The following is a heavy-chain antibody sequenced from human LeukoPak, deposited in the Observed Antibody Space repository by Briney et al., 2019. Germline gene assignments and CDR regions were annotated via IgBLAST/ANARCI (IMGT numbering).Heavy chain of an antibody. J-gene: IGHJ4*02. CDR3: ARDGTVPAAVYYFDY. D-gene: IGHD2-2*01. CDR1: GYTFTSYY. CDR2: INPRTSTT. Sequence: ASVKVSCKASGYTFTSYYMHWVRQAPGQGPEWGGMINPRTSTTSDPQKFQGRVTMTSDTSTSTLYLELRSLTYEDTAVYYCARDGTVPAAVYYFDYWGQGTLVTVSS. V-gene: IGHV1-46*01.